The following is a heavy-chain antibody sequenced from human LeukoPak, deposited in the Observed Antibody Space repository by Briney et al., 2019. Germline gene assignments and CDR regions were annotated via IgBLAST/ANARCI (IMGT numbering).Heavy chain of an antibody. J-gene: IGHJ4*02. CDR2: MYYSGTT. CDR1: GGSFTSYY. Sequence: SETLSLTCAVYGGSFTSYYRSWIRQSPGKGLEWVGFMYYSGTTNYNPSLKSRVTISLGMSKNQFSLKLSSVTAADTAVYYCARLPMAVTPHVDYWGQGTLVTVSS. CDR3: ARLPMAVTPHVDY. D-gene: IGHD2-21*02. V-gene: IGHV4-59*01.